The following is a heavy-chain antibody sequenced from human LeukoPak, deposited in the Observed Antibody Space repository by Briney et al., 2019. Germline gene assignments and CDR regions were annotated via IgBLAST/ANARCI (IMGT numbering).Heavy chain of an antibody. CDR2: INQDGSEK. CDR1: GFIFSRFW. D-gene: IGHD3-3*01. Sequence: GGSLRLSCAASGFIFSRFWMSWVRRAPGKGPEWVANINQDGSEKHYVDSVKGRFTISRDNAKNSVYLQMNSLRAEDTAVYYCAVLRSLDYWGQGTLVTVSS. V-gene: IGHV3-7*01. CDR3: AVLRSLDY. J-gene: IGHJ4*02.